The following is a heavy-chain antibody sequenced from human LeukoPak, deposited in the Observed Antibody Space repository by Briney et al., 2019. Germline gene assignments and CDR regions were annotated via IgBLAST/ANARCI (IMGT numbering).Heavy chain of an antibody. D-gene: IGHD2-15*01. J-gene: IGHJ4*02. CDR3: AKDRSGYCSGGSCYPTLDY. CDR1: GFTFSSYP. V-gene: IGHV3-23*01. Sequence: PGGSLRLACGASGFTFSSYPMRWARQAAGGGLGWVSAIIGSGGSTYYADSVKGRFTISRDNSKATLYLQMNSLRAEDTAVYYCAKDRSGYCSGGSCYPTLDYWGQGTLVTVSS. CDR2: IIGSGGST.